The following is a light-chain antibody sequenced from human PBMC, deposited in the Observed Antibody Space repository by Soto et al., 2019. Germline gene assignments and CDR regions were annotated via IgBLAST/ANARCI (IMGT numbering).Light chain of an antibody. CDR2: AAS. Sequence: MQTTQAPYSLSARLGHSATVTCRASQSIRHLVDWYQQKPGKAPELLIYAASTLRSGVPSRFSGSGSGTDFTLTIDSLQPEDFATYSCKQCYSTPLTFGRGTKVDIK. J-gene: IGKJ4*01. CDR1: QSIRHL. V-gene: IGKV1-39*01. CDR3: KQCYSTPLT.